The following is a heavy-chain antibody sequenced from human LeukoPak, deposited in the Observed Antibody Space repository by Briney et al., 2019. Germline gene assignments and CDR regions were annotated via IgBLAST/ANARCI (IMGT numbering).Heavy chain of an antibody. V-gene: IGHV4-34*01. J-gene: IGHJ4*02. Sequence: SETLSLTCAVYGGSFSGYYWSWIRQPPGKGLEWIGEINHSGSTNYNPSLKSRVTISVDTSKNQFSLKLSSVTAADTAVYYCARRGVPYCSSTSCFALAYWGQGTLVTVSS. D-gene: IGHD2-2*01. CDR3: ARRGVPYCSSTSCFALAY. CDR2: INHSGST. CDR1: GGSFSGYY.